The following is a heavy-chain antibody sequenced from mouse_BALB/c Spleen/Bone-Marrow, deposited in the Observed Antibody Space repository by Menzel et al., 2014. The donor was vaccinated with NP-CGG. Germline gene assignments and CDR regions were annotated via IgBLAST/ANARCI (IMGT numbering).Heavy chain of an antibody. CDR2: FLPGSGST. J-gene: IGHJ4*01. CDR1: GNTLGTYG. Sequence: VQGVESGAELMKPGPPGRNSCKPTGNTLGTYGIEGVKQRPGNGLEWIGEFLPGSGSTNYNEKFKGKATFTADTSSNTAYMQLSSLTSEDSAVYYCAREDIATVVEMDYWGQGTSVTVSS. D-gene: IGHD1-1*01. V-gene: IGHV1-9*01. CDR3: AREDIATVVEMDY.